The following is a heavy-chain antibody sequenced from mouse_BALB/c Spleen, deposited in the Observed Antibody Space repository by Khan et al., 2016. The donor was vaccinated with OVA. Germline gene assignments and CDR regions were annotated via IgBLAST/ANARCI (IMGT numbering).Heavy chain of an antibody. V-gene: IGHV1-7*01. CDR2: INPTSGHT. CDR1: GYTFTTYW. CDR3: TRDKMDY. J-gene: IGHJ2*01. Sequence: QVQLQQSGAELAKPGASVKMSCKTSGYTFTTYWMHWVKQRPGQGLEWIGYINPTSGHTDYNEKFKDKATLSADKSSSTAYMQLSSLTSEDSAVYYCTRDKMDYGGQGTTLTVSS.